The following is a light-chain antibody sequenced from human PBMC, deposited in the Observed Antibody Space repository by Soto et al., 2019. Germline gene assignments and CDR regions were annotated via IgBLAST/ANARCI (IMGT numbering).Light chain of an antibody. Sequence: EIVMTQSPATLSVSPGERATLSCGASQIVRDYLAWYQQKPGQAPRLLIHGASTRAPGIPARFSGSGSGTDFNLTNISLQSEDFAVYYCQQYDKWPPTFGQGTKVDIK. J-gene: IGKJ1*01. V-gene: IGKV3-15*01. CDR2: GAS. CDR3: QQYDKWPPT. CDR1: QIVRDY.